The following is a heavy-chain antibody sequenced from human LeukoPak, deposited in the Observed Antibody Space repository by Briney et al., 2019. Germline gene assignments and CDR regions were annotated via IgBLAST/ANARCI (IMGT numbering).Heavy chain of an antibody. CDR3: AILAYCGGDCYSSYFDY. V-gene: IGHV1-18*01. J-gene: IGHJ4*02. D-gene: IGHD2-21*02. Sequence: ASVKVSCKASGYTFTSYGISWVRQAPGQGLEWMGWISAYNGNTNYAQKLQGRVTMTTDTSTSTAYMELRSLRSDDTAVYYCAILAYCGGDCYSSYFDYWGQGTRVTVSS. CDR2: ISAYNGNT. CDR1: GYTFTSYG.